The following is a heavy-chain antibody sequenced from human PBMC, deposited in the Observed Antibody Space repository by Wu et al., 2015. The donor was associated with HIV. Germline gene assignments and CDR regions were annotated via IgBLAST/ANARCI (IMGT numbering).Heavy chain of an antibody. CDR1: GGTFSSYA. CDR2: IIPIFGTA. V-gene: IGHV1-69*13. D-gene: IGHD3-22*01. CDR3: ARDRRGRYYDSSGYSGFDY. Sequence: QVQLVQSGAEVKKPGSSVKVSCKASGGTFSSYAISWVRQAPGQGLEWMGRIIPIFGTANYAQKFQGRVTITADESTSTAYMELSSLRSEDTAVYYCARDRRGRYYDSSGYSGFDYWGQGNAGHRLL. J-gene: IGHJ4*02.